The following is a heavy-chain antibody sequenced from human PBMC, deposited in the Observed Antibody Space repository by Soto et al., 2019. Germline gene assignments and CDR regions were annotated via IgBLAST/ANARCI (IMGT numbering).Heavy chain of an antibody. D-gene: IGHD3-3*01. CDR1: GYTFTGDY. CDR2: INPNSGGT. Sequence: QVQLVQSGAEVKKPGASVKVSCKASGYTFTGDYMHWVRQAPGQGLEWMGWINPNSGGTNYAQKFQGWVTMTRDTSISTAYMELSRLRSDVTAVYYCSRAPHFWSGYSGGYGMDVWGQGTTVTVSS. J-gene: IGHJ6*02. V-gene: IGHV1-2*04. CDR3: SRAPHFWSGYSGGYGMDV.